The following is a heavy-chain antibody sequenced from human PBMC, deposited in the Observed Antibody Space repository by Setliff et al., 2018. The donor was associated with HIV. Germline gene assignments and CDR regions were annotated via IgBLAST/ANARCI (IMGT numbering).Heavy chain of an antibody. J-gene: IGHJ4*02. V-gene: IGHV1-8*03. CDR2: MNPNSGNR. CDR3: ARGRGRYYDSRSYLDY. CDR1: GYTFTSYD. D-gene: IGHD3-22*01. Sequence: ASVKVSCKTSGYTFTSYDINWVRQATGQGLEWMGLMNPNSGNRGYAQKFQGRVTISRNTSISTAYMELSGLRSEDTAVYYCARGRGRYYDSRSYLDYWGQGTQVTVSS.